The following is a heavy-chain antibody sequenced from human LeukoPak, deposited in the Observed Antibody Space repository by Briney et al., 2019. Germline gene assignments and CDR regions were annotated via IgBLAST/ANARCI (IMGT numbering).Heavy chain of an antibody. J-gene: IGHJ4*02. CDR2: IYHSGST. V-gene: IGHV4-38-2*02. D-gene: IGHD3-9*01. Sequence: SETLSLTCTVSGYSISSGYYWGWIRQPPGKGLEWIGSIYHSGSTYYNPSLKSRVTISVDTSKNQFSLKLSSVTAADTAVYYCARYGYFDWLSYYFDYWGQGTLVTVSS. CDR1: GYSISSGYY. CDR3: ARYGYFDWLSYYFDY.